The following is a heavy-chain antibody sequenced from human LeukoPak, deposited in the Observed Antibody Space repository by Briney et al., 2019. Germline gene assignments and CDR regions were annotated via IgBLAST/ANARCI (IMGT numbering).Heavy chain of an antibody. V-gene: IGHV4-34*01. J-gene: IGHJ4*02. CDR3: ARRSKWIAAAGFGY. CDR1: GGSFGGYY. CDR2: INHSGST. Sequence: SETLSLTCAVYGGSFGGYYWSWIRQPPGKGLEWIGEINHSGSTNYNPSLKSRVTISVDTSKNQFSLKLSSVTAADTAVYYCARRSKWIAAAGFGYWGQGTLVTVSS. D-gene: IGHD6-13*01.